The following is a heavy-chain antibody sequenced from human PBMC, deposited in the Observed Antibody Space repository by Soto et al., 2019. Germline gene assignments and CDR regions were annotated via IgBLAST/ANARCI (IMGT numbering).Heavy chain of an antibody. D-gene: IGHD2-21*01. V-gene: IGHV4-34*01. CDR2: INHSGST. Sequence: SETLSLTCAVYGGSFSGYYWSWIRQPPGKGLEWIGEINHSGSTNYNPSLKSRVTMSADTSKNQFSLNLSSVTAADTAVYFCAIRLGWLQHYWGQGIQVTVSS. J-gene: IGHJ4*02. CDR1: GGSFSGYY. CDR3: AIRLGWLQHY.